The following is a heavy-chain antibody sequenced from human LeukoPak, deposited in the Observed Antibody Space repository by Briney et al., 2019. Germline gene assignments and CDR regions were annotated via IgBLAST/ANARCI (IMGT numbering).Heavy chain of an antibody. D-gene: IGHD3-22*01. Sequence: GGSLRLSCAASGFTFSNFWMHWVRQAPGKGLVWVALIYGDGSFTRYAGSVKGRFTISRDNAKNTVCLQMNSLRVEDTAVYYCARVYETNGYLYWGQGSLVTVSS. CDR2: IYGDGSFT. CDR3: ARVYETNGYLY. V-gene: IGHV3-74*01. J-gene: IGHJ4*02. CDR1: GFTFSNFW.